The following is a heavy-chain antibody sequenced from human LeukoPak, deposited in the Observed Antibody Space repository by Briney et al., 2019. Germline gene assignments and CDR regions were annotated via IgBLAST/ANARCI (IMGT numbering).Heavy chain of an antibody. CDR1: GGTFSSYA. J-gene: IGHJ3*02. CDR2: IIPIFGTA. V-gene: IGHV1-69*13. CDR3: AREGGLLSQDAFDI. D-gene: IGHD3-10*01. Sequence: ASVKVSCEASGGTFSSYAISWVRQAPGQGLEWMGGIIPIFGTANYAQKFQGRVTITADESTSTAYMELSSLRSEDTAVYYCAREGGLLSQDAFDIWGQGTMVTVSS.